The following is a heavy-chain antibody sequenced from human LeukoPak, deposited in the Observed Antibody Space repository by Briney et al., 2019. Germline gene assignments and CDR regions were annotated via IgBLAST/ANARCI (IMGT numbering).Heavy chain of an antibody. CDR3: AKDPNRYSSSWYFDY. D-gene: IGHD6-13*01. Sequence: GGSLRLSCAASGFTFSSYAMSWVRQAPGKGLEWFSVISASGGSTYYADSVKGRFTISRDNSKNTLYLQMNSLRAEDTAVYYCAKDPNRYSSSWYFDYWGQGTLVTVSS. V-gene: IGHV3-23*01. CDR2: ISASGGST. CDR1: GFTFSSYA. J-gene: IGHJ4*02.